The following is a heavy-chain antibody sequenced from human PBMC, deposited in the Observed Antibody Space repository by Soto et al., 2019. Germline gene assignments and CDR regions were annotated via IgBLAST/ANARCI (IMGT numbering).Heavy chain of an antibody. CDR2: IYYSGST. V-gene: IGHV4-31*03. CDR3: AATHPPGPYDFWSGWWFDP. Sequence: SETLSLTCTVSGGSISSGGYYWSWIRQHPGKGLEWIGYIYYSGSTYYNPSLKSRVTISVDTSKNQFSLKLSTVTAADTAVYYCAATHPPGPYDFWSGWWFDPWGQGTLVTVSS. D-gene: IGHD3-3*01. J-gene: IGHJ5*02. CDR1: GGSISSGGYY.